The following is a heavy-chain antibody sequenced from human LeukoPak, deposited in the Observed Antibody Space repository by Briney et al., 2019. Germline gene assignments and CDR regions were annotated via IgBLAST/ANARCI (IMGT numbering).Heavy chain of an antibody. V-gene: IGHV3-23*01. Sequence: PGGSLRLSCAASGFTFSTYTMSWIRQAPGKGLEWVSAIGGSTESTYYADSVKGRFTISRDFSRNTLYLQMNSLRAEDTAVYYCAKWQAPSGPPEGWGQGTLVTVSS. J-gene: IGHJ4*02. D-gene: IGHD6-13*01. CDR1: GFTFSTYT. CDR3: AKWQAPSGPPEG. CDR2: IGGSTEST.